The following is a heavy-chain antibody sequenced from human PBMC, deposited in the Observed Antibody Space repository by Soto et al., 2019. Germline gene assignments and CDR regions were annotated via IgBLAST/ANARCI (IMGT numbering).Heavy chain of an antibody. J-gene: IGHJ6*02. CDR2: IYDTGISGYTPST. CDR3: ARGEDAFFCYGLDV. D-gene: IGHD3-3*01. CDR1: GGSITSSY. Sequence: PSETLSLTCTVSGGSITSSYWSWIRRPPGKGLEWIAYIYDTGISGYTPSTSYNPSLKSRVTMSVYTSKSQFSLKLTSVTAADTAGCYCARGEDAFFCYGLDVWGQGITVTVSS. V-gene: IGHV4-59*01.